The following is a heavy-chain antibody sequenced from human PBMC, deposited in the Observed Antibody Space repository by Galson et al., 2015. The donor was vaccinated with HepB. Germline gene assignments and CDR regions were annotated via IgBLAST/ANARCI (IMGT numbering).Heavy chain of an antibody. CDR3: ARRGGAVAGPKRWDYYFDY. CDR2: IYYSGST. Sequence: SETLSLTCTVSGGSISSSSYYWGWIRQPPGKGLEWIGSIYYSGSTHYNPSLKSRVTISVDTSKNQFSLKLSSVTAADTAVYYCARRGGAVAGPKRWDYYFDYWGQGTLVTVSS. D-gene: IGHD6-19*01. CDR1: GGSISSSSYY. J-gene: IGHJ4*02. V-gene: IGHV4-39*01.